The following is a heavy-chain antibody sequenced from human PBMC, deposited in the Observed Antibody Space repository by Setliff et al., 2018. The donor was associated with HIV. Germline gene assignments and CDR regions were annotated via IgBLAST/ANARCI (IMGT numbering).Heavy chain of an antibody. D-gene: IGHD3-16*01. J-gene: IGHJ4*02. Sequence: PGGSLRLSCAASGFTFTISWMNWVRQAPGKGLEWVANINPDGSHGDYVDSVKGRFTISGDNAKNSLYHQMNSLRAEDTAVYYCARARAYASFDYWGQGALVTVSS. CDR1: GFTFTISW. V-gene: IGHV3-7*03. CDR3: ARARAYASFDY. CDR2: INPDGSHG.